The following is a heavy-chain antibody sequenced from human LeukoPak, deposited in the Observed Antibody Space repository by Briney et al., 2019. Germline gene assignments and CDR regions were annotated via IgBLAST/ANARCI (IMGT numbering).Heavy chain of an antibody. CDR1: GGSINSTSYY. Sequence: SETLSLTCTVSGGSINSTSYYWGWIRQPPGKGLVWIGSMSYSGSTYYNPSLKSRLTISVDTSKNQFSLKLSSVTAADTAIYYCARHDSLRYCSSTRCIFDYWGQGTLVTVSS. D-gene: IGHD2-2*01. J-gene: IGHJ4*02. V-gene: IGHV4-39*01. CDR3: ARHDSLRYCSSTRCIFDY. CDR2: MSYSGST.